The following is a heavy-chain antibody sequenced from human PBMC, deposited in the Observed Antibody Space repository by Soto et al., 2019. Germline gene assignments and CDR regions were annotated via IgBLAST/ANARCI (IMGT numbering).Heavy chain of an antibody. D-gene: IGHD3-3*01. CDR2: ISAYNGNT. CDR3: AIGGYYDFWSGLSYYYYMDV. CDR1: GYTFTSYG. V-gene: IGHV1-18*01. J-gene: IGHJ6*03. Sequence: QVQLVQSGAEVKKPGASVKVSCKASGYTFTSYGISWVRQAPGQGLEWMGWISAYNGNTNYAQKLQGRVTMTTDTSTSTAYMELRSLRSDDTAVYYCAIGGYYDFWSGLSYYYYMDVWGKGTTVTVSS.